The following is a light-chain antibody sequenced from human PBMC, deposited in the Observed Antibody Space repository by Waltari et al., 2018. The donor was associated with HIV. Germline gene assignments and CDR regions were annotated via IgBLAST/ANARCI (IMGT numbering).Light chain of an antibody. V-gene: IGLV1-47*01. CDR2: RTN. CDR1: NSNIGGKD. CDR3: AAWDDTLSSYV. J-gene: IGLJ1*01. Sequence: QSVLTQPPSASGTPGQRVTISCSGSNSNIGGKDVYWFQHLPGTAPKLLIYRTNQRRSGVPDRFSCSKSGTSASLAISGLRSDDEADYYCAAWDDTLSSYVFGTGTTVTV.